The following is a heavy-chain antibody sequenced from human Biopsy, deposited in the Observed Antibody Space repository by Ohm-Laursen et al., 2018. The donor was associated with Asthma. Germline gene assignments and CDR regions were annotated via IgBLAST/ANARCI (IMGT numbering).Heavy chain of an antibody. D-gene: IGHD5-24*01. CDR1: GFTFSDYY. Sequence: LSLTCAASGFTFSDYYMSWVRQAPGKGLEWVSLIYSGDNTYYADSVKGRFTISRDHSKLYLQMNNLRAEDTAVYHCARISRLGYNSLDYGMDVWGQGTTVTVSS. CDR2: IYSGDNT. CDR3: ARISRLGYNSLDYGMDV. V-gene: IGHV3-53*01. J-gene: IGHJ6*02.